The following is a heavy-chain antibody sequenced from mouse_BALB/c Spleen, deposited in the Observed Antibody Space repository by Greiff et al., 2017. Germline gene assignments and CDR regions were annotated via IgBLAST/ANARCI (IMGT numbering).Heavy chain of an antibody. V-gene: IGHV1S137*01. Sequence: QVQLQQSGAELVRPGVSVKISCKGSGYTFTDYAMHWVKQSHAKSLEWIGVISTYYGDASYNQKFKGKATMTVDKSSSTAYMELARLTSEDSAIYYCASNWDGGYAMDYWGQGTSVTVSS. CDR1: GYTFTDYA. D-gene: IGHD4-1*01. CDR2: ISTYYGDA. CDR3: ASNWDGGYAMDY. J-gene: IGHJ4*01.